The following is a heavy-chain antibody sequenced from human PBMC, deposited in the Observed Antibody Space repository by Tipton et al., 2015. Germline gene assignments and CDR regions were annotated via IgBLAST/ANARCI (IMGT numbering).Heavy chain of an antibody. V-gene: IGHV4-59*01. J-gene: IGHJ5*02. CDR1: GGSFSDYY. Sequence: TLSLTCTVSGGSFSDYYWSWIRQSPGEGLEWIGYIYYSGSTNYNPSLRSRVTMSIDTSNNEFSLKLRSVTAADTAVYYCAREAIFGVAYWFDPWGPGTLVTVSS. CDR2: IYYSGST. CDR3: AREAIFGVAYWFDP. D-gene: IGHD3-3*01.